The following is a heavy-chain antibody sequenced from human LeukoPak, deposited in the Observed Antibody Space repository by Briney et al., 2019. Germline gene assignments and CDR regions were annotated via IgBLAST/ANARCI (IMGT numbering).Heavy chain of an antibody. CDR3: ARVLSGSWDWFDP. CDR2: INPDGSTT. V-gene: IGHV3-74*01. CDR1: GFTFSSYW. Sequence: GGSLRLSCAASGFTFSSYWMHWVRQAPGKGLEWVSRINPDGSTTTYADSVKGRFTISRDNAKNTVYLQMNSLRAEDTAVYYCARVLSGSWDWFDPWGQGTLVTVSS. J-gene: IGHJ5*02. D-gene: IGHD3-22*01.